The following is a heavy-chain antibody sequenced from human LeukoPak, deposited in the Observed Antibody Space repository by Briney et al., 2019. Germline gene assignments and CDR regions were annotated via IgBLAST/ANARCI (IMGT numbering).Heavy chain of an antibody. CDR1: GFSFSSYE. J-gene: IGHJ4*02. V-gene: IGHV3-48*03. D-gene: IGHD6-19*01. CDR2: ITSSGGTI. CDR3: ARRDSSGWSFDY. Sequence: PGGSLRLSCAASGFSFSSYEMNWVRQAPGKGLEWVSYITSSGGTIYYADSVKGRFTISRDNAKNSLYLQMNSLRVEDTAVYYCARRDSSGWSFDYWGQGTLVTVSS.